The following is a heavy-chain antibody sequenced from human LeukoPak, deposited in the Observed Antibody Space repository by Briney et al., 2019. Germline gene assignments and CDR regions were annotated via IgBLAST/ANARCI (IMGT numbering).Heavy chain of an antibody. Sequence: SVKVSCKASGGTFSSCAISWVRQAPGQGLEWMGRIIPILGIANYAQKFQGRVTITADKSTSTAYMELSSLRSEDTAVYYCARGFYGSDYFDYWGQGTLVTVSS. CDR3: ARGFYGSDYFDY. J-gene: IGHJ4*02. D-gene: IGHD4-17*01. V-gene: IGHV1-69*04. CDR2: IIPILGIA. CDR1: GGTFSSCA.